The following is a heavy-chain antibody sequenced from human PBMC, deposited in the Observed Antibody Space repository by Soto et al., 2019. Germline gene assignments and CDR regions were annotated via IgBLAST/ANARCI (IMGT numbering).Heavy chain of an antibody. CDR1: GFTFNTYW. D-gene: IGHD3-16*01. Sequence: EVQLVESGGGLIQPGGSLRLSCAASGFTFNTYWMHWVRQAPGKGLVWVSRINGAGSSTSYAESVKGRFTISRDSAKNLLYLQMSSLRAEDTGVYYCARDFWMTTFGNDVFDIWGQGTMVTVSS. CDR2: INGAGSST. V-gene: IGHV3-74*01. CDR3: ARDFWMTTFGNDVFDI. J-gene: IGHJ3*02.